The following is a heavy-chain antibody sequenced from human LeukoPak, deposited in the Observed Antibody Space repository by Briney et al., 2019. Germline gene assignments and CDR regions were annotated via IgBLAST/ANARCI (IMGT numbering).Heavy chain of an antibody. CDR3: ARMPSTEIYYFYYMDV. J-gene: IGHJ6*03. V-gene: IGHV3-23*01. Sequence: PGGSLRLSCADSGFTFSSYTMNWVRQAPGKGLEWVSGISSMGVSTYYADSVKGRFTISRDNSKNTLYLQMDSLGTEDTAVYYCARMPSTEIYYFYYMDVWGKGTTVTVSS. CDR1: GFTFSSYT. CDR2: ISSMGVST. D-gene: IGHD2-2*01.